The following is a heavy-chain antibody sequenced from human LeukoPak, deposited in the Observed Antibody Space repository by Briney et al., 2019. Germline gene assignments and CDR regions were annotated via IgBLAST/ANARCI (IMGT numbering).Heavy chain of an antibody. V-gene: IGHV4-59*01. CDR2: IYYSGST. D-gene: IGHD6-13*01. Sequence: PSETLSLTCTVSGGSISTYYWSWIRQPPGKGLEWIGCIYYSGSTNYNPSLKSQVTISIDTSKNQFSLKLNSVTAADTAVYYCARVHSSSQDYWGQGTLVTVSS. CDR1: GGSISTYY. CDR3: ARVHSSSQDY. J-gene: IGHJ4*02.